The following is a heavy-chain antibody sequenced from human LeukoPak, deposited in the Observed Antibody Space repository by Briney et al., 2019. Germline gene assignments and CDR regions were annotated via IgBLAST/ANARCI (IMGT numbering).Heavy chain of an antibody. J-gene: IGHJ6*04. Sequence: GGSLRLSCAASGFTFSSYSMNWVRQAPGKGLEWVSSISSSSSYIYYADSVKGRFTISRDNAKNSLYLQMNSLRAEDTAVYYCGRKLLGLGEASSGMDVGGKGPTATVS. CDR2: ISSSSSYI. CDR1: GFTFSSYS. CDR3: GRKLLGLGEASSGMDV. D-gene: IGHD3-10*01. V-gene: IGHV3-21*01.